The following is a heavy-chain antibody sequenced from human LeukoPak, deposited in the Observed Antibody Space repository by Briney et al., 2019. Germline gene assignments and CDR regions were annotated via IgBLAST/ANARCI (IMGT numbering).Heavy chain of an antibody. Sequence: SETLSLTCAVYGGSFSDYDWSWIRQPPGKGLEWIGEINQSGDTNCDPSLKSRVTMSIDTSKSQFSLNLRPVTAADTAVYYCARYVPVRTGTTRASFDYWGQGTLVTVSS. J-gene: IGHJ4*02. CDR3: ARYVPVRTGTTRASFDY. CDR1: GGSFSDYD. V-gene: IGHV4-34*01. D-gene: IGHD1-1*01. CDR2: INQSGDT.